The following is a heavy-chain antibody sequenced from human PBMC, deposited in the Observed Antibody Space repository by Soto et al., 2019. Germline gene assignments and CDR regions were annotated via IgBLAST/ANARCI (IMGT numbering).Heavy chain of an antibody. D-gene: IGHD2-8*01. Sequence: SETLSLTWTVSGGSISNYYWSWIRQPPGKGLEWIGYIYYSGSTNYNPSLKSRVTISVDTSKNQFSLKLSSVTAADTAVYYCARHAMVYAEYYFDYWGQGTLVTVSS. CDR2: IYYSGST. V-gene: IGHV4-59*08. CDR1: GGSISNYY. J-gene: IGHJ4*02. CDR3: ARHAMVYAEYYFDY.